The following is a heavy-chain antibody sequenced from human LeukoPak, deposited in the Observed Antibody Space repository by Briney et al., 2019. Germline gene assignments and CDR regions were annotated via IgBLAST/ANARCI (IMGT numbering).Heavy chain of an antibody. Sequence: ASVKVSCKASGYTFTNYDINWVRQATGQGLEWMGWMSPNSGNTGYAQKFQGRVTMTRNTSISTAYMELSSLKSEDTAVYYCARALSGSYQFYYFDYWGQGTLVSVSS. CDR3: ARALSGSYQFYYFDY. CDR1: GYTFTNYD. J-gene: IGHJ4*02. V-gene: IGHV1-8*01. D-gene: IGHD1-26*01. CDR2: MSPNSGNT.